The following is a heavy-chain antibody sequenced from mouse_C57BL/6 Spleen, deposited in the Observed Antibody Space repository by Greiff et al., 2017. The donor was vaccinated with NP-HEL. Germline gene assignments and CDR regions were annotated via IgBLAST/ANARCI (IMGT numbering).Heavy chain of an antibody. J-gene: IGHJ2*01. CDR3: ARDRDLVVVGRFDY. CDR1: GFTFSSYA. CDR2: ISDGGSYT. Sequence: EVQGVESGGGLVKPGGSLKLSCAASGFTFSSYAMSWVRQTPEKRLEWVATISDGGSYTYYPDNVKGRFTISRDNAKNNLYLQMSHLKAEDTAMYYGARDRDLVVVGRFDYWGQGTTLTVSS. D-gene: IGHD1-1*01. V-gene: IGHV5-4*01.